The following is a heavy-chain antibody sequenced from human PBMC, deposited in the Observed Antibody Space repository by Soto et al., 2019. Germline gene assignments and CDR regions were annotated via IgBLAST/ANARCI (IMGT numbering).Heavy chain of an antibody. D-gene: IGHD3-10*01. CDR1: VGSFSGYY. CDR2: INHSGST. CDR3: ARGFYGSGSATNPFDY. Sequence: QVQLQQWGAGMLQPSETLSLTCAVYVGSFSGYYWSWIRQPPGKGLEWIGEINHSGSTNYNPSLKSRVTISVDTSKNQFSLKLSSVTAADTAVYHCARGFYGSGSATNPFDYWGQGTLVTVSS. J-gene: IGHJ4*02. V-gene: IGHV4-34*01.